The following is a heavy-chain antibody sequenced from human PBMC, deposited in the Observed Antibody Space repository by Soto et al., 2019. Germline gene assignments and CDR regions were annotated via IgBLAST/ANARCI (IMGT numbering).Heavy chain of an antibody. CDR2: IYWDDDK. CDR1: GFSLSTSGVG. CDR3: VHKVLRAAAFDY. Sequence: QITLTESGPTLLKPTQTLTLTCTFSGFSLSTSGVGVGWIRQPPGKALEWLALIYWDDDKLYSPSLKSSLSITKATSKTQVVLTMTNMDPVDTATYYCVHKVLRAAAFDYWGQGTLVTVSS. D-gene: IGHD3-10*01. V-gene: IGHV2-5*02. J-gene: IGHJ4*02.